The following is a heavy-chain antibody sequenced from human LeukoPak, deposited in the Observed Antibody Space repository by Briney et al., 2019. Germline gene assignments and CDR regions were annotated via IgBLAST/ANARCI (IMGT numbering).Heavy chain of an antibody. V-gene: IGHV3-7*01. D-gene: IGHD3-22*01. CDR1: GFTFSNDW. CDR2: IKQDGSEK. Sequence: GESLKISCAASGFTFSNDWMTWVRQAPGKGLEWVANIKQDGSEKYYVDSVKGRFTISRDNAKNSLYLQMNSLRAEDTAVYYCARYTGGYYNNWGQGTLVTVSS. CDR3: ARYTGGYYNN. J-gene: IGHJ4*02.